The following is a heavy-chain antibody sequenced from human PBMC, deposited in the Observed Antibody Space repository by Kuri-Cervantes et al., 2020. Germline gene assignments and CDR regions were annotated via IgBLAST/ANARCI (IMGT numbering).Heavy chain of an antibody. J-gene: IGHJ6*02. Sequence: SETLSLTCTVSGGSISSSSYYWGWIRQPPGKGLEWIGSIYYSGSTYYNPSLKSRVTISVDTSKNQFSLRLSSVTAADTAVYYCARAIYGDYFAAKDGGDKEQYYYYYYGMDVWGQGTTATVSS. V-gene: IGHV4-39*07. D-gene: IGHD4-17*01. CDR2: IYYSGST. CDR1: GGSISSSSYY. CDR3: ARAIYGDYFAAKDGGDKEQYYYYYYGMDV.